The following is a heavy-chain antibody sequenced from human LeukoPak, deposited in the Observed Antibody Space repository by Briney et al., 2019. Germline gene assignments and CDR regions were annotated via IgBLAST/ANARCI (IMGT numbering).Heavy chain of an antibody. CDR2: VYHTGST. CDR1: GYSISRGYY. D-gene: IGHD3-22*01. Sequence: PSETLSLTCSVSGYSISRGYYWGWIRQPPGKGLEWIGSVYHTGSTYYNPSLKSRVTISVDTSKNQFSLKLSSVTAADTAVYYCARVGVYDSSRRQFDCWGQGTLVTVSS. J-gene: IGHJ4*02. CDR3: ARVGVYDSSRRQFDC. V-gene: IGHV4-38-2*02.